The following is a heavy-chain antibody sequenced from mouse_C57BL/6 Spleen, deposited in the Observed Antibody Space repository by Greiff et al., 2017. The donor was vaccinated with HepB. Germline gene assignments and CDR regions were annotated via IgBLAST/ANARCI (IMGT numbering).Heavy chain of an antibody. V-gene: IGHV5-4*01. Sequence: EVQLQESGGGLVKPGGSLKLSCAASGFTFSSYAMSWVRQTPEKRLEWVATISDGGSYTYYPDNVKGRFTISRDNAKNNLYLQMSHLKSEDTAMYYCARSYYGSSYAMDYWGQGTSVTVSS. CDR1: GFTFSSYA. CDR3: ARSYYGSSYAMDY. CDR2: ISDGGSYT. J-gene: IGHJ4*01. D-gene: IGHD1-1*01.